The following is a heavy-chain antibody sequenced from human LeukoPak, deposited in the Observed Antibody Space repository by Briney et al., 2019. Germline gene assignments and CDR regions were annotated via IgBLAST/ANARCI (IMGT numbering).Heavy chain of an antibody. CDR1: GYTFTSYA. CDR3: ARGRGDYGHFDY. CDR2: INAGNGNT. V-gene: IGHV1-3*01. Sequence: GASVKVSCKASGYTFTSYAMHWVRQAPGQRLEWMGWINAGNGNTKYSQKFQGRVTITRDTSASTAYMELSSLRSEDTAVYYCARGRGDYGHFDYWGQGTLVTVSS. J-gene: IGHJ4*02. D-gene: IGHD4-17*01.